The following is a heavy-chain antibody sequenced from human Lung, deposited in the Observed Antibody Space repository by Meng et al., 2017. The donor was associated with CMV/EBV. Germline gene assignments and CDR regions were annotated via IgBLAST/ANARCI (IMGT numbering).Heavy chain of an antibody. CDR2: ISRRGSTI. V-gene: IGHV3-48*03. D-gene: IGHD4-17*01. Sequence: SLKISCAASGFTFTSYEMNWVRQAPGKGLEWISYISRRGSTIYYADSVKGRFTISRDNAKNSLHLQMSSLRAEDTAVYYCARDYGEIDYWGQGALVTVSS. J-gene: IGHJ4*02. CDR1: GFTFTSYE. CDR3: ARDYGEIDY.